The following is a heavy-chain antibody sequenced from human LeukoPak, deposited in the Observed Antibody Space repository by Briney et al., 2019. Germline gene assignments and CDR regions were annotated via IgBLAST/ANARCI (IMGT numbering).Heavy chain of an antibody. J-gene: IGHJ4*02. Sequence: GGSLRLSCAASGFTFSSYSMNWVRQAPGKGLEWVANIKQDGSEKYYVDSVKGRFTISRDNAKNSLYLQMNSLRAEDTAVYYCARDYGDYAPHYFDYWGQGTLVTVSS. CDR2: IKQDGSEK. CDR1: GFTFSSYS. CDR3: ARDYGDYAPHYFDY. V-gene: IGHV3-7*01. D-gene: IGHD4-17*01.